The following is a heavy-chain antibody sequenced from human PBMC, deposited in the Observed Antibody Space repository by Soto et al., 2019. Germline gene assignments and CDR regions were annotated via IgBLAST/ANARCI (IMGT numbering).Heavy chain of an antibody. D-gene: IGHD6-13*01. CDR2: INHSGST. J-gene: IGHJ6*02. CDR3: ARGYREAAGTYDYYYGMDV. Sequence: SETLSLTCAVYRGSFSGYYWSWIRQPTGKRLEWIGEINHSGSTNYNQSLKSRVSIPVDTSKNQFSLKLSSVTAADTAVYYCARGYREAAGTYDYYYGMDVWGQGTTVTVSS. CDR1: RGSFSGYY. V-gene: IGHV4-34*01.